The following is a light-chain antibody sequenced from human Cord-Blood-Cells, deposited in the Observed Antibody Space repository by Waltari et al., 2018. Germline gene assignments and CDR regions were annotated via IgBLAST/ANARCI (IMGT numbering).Light chain of an antibody. CDR2: KAA. Sequence: DIQMTQSPSTLSASVGDRVTITCRARQSSSSWLAWYQQKAGKAPKLLIYKAASLESGVPSRCGGSGSGTEFTLTISSLQPDELATYYCQQYNSYSPTFGQGTKVEIK. J-gene: IGKJ1*01. V-gene: IGKV1-5*03. CDR1: QSSSSW. CDR3: QQYNSYSPT.